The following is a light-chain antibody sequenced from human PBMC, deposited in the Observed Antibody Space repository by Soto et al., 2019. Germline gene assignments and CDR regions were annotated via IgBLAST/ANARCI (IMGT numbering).Light chain of an antibody. CDR2: EVS. V-gene: IGLV2-14*03. J-gene: IGLJ1*01. CDR3: SSYTRSSTRV. Sequence: QSALTQPASVSGSPGQSITISCTGTSSDVGAYDFVSWYQQHPDKAPKLMIYEVSNRPSGVSNRFSGSKSVNTATLTISGLQAEDEADYYCSSYTRSSTRVFVTGTKVTVL. CDR1: SSDVGAYDF.